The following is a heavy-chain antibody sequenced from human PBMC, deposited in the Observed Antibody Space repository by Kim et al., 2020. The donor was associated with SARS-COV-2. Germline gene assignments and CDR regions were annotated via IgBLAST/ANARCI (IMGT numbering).Heavy chain of an antibody. J-gene: IGHJ4*02. CDR1: GDSVSSNSAA. D-gene: IGHD6-19*01. CDR2: TYYRSKWYT. CDR3: ARARQRAGTGVDY. Sequence: SQTLSLTCDISGDSVSSNSAAWNWIRQSPSRGLEWLGRTYYRSKWYTDYALSVKGRITINPDTSKNQFSLQLNSVTPEDTAVYYCARARQRAGTGVDYWGQRTLVIVSS. V-gene: IGHV6-1*01.